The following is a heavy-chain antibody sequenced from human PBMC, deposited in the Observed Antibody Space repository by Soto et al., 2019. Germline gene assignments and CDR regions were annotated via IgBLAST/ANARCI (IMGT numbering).Heavy chain of an antibody. V-gene: IGHV3-11*06. D-gene: IGHD6-6*01. CDR3: ASRSSIAAPAGY. CDR2: ISSSSSYT. Sequence: PGGSLRLSCAASGFTFSDYYMSCIRQAPGKGLEWVSYISSSSSYTNYADSVKGRFTISRDNAKNSLYLQMNSLRAEDTAVYYCASRSSIAAPAGYWGQGTLVTVSS. J-gene: IGHJ4*02. CDR1: GFTFSDYY.